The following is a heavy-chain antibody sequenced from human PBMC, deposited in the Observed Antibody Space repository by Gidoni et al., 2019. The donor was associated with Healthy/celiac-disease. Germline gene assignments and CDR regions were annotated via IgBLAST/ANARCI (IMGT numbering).Heavy chain of an antibody. V-gene: IGHV4-61*02. Sequence: QVQLQESGPRLVKPSQTVSLTCTSLGRSISSRGYYWSWIRKPAGKGLEWIGRIYTSGSTNYNPSPKSRVSISVDTTNNQYSLKLSFVTAADTAVYYGARDHLLKGLVPAIGFDPWGQGTLVTVSS. CDR3: ARDHLLKGLVPAIGFDP. CDR1: GRSISSRGYY. CDR2: IYTSGST. D-gene: IGHD2-15*01. J-gene: IGHJ5*02.